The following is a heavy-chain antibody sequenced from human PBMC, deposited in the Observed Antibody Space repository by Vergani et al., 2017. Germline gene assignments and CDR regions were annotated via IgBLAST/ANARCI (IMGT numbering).Heavy chain of an antibody. J-gene: IGHJ4*02. CDR2: IYYSGST. V-gene: IGHV4-39*01. Sequence: QLQLQESGPGLVKPSETLSLTCTVSGGSISSSSYYWGWIRQPPGKGLEWIGSIYYSGSTYYNPSLKSRVTISVDTSKNQFSLKLSSVTAADTAVYYCARQSGTTSYFDYWGQGTLVTVSS. CDR3: ARQSGTTSYFDY. CDR1: GGSISSSSYY. D-gene: IGHD1-7*01.